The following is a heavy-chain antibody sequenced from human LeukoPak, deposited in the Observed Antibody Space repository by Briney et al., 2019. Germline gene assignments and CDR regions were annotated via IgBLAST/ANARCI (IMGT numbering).Heavy chain of an antibody. Sequence: ASVKVSCKASGYTFTGYYMHWVRQAPGQGLEWMGWINPNSGGTNYAQKFQGRDTMTRDTSISTAYMELSRLRSDDTAVYYCARARPHLGYCTNGVCLGWFDPWGQGTLVTVSS. CDR2: INPNSGGT. CDR3: ARARPHLGYCTNGVCLGWFDP. CDR1: GYTFTGYY. D-gene: IGHD2-8*01. J-gene: IGHJ5*02. V-gene: IGHV1-2*02.